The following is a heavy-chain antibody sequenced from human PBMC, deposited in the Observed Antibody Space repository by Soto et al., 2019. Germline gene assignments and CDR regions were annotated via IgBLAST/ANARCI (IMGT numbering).Heavy chain of an antibody. CDR1: GAYVNTGYYY. V-gene: IGHV4-30-4*01. J-gene: IGHJ1*01. CDR3: VGTGTTDDF. CDR2: IFYSGDT. D-gene: IGHD1-7*01. Sequence: TVSVTCTVAGAYVNTGYYYWMYIRQPPGKCLEWLGYIFYSGDTYYNPSLKSRATISLNTSRNQFSLTLTSVTDADTAVYYCVGTGTTDDFWGQGTLVTVSS.